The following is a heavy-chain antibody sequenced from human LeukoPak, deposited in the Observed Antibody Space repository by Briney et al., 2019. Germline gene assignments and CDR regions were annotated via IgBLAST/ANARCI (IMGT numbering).Heavy chain of an antibody. CDR1: GGSTTNNSHY. D-gene: IGHD5-18*01. CDR3: ARRGYSFGYSSRPEYYYYMDV. V-gene: IGHV4-39*02. Sequence: SETLSLTCTVSGGSTTNNSHYWAWIRQPPGKGLEWIGVISHSGSTYSNPSLKSRVTMSVDMSNSHFSLRLSSVTAADMAVYFCARRGYSFGYSSRPEYYYYMDVWGKGTTVTVSS. J-gene: IGHJ6*03. CDR2: ISHSGST.